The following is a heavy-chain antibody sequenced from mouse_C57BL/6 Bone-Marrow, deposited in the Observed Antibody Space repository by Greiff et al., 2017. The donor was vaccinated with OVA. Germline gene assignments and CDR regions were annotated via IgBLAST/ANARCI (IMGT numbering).Heavy chain of an antibody. CDR3: ASSDQFYYGSPWFAY. V-gene: IGHV1-19*01. CDR1: GYTFTDYY. D-gene: IGHD2-2*01. J-gene: IGHJ3*01. Sequence: VQLQQSGPVLVKPGASVKMSCKASGYTFTDYYMNWVKQSHGKSLEWIGVINPYNGGTSYNQKFKGKATLTVDKSSSTAYMELNSLTSEDSAVYYCASSDQFYYGSPWFAYWGQGTLVTVSA. CDR2: INPYNGGT.